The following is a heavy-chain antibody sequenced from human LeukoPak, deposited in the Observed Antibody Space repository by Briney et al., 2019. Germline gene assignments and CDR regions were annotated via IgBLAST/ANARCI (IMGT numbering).Heavy chain of an antibody. D-gene: IGHD2-2*01. Sequence: SGGSLRLSCAASGLTLRSYWMHWFRQAPGERLVWVSRINSDGSIRSYADSVEGRFTISRDNAENTLYLQLNSLRVEDTAVYFCARVTASWHPYVDYWGQGTLVTVSS. CDR1: GLTLRSYW. CDR2: INSDGSIR. J-gene: IGHJ4*02. CDR3: ARVTASWHPYVDY. V-gene: IGHV3-74*01.